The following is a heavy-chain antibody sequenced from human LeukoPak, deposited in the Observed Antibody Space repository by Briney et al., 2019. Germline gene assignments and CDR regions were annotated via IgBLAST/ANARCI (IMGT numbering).Heavy chain of an antibody. J-gene: IGHJ4*02. CDR1: GGTFSSYA. CDR2: IIPIFGTA. CDR3: ARVLTYYYDSSGYYYAY. V-gene: IGHV1-69*06. Sequence: VASVKLSFKSSGGTFSSYAISWVRQAPGQGLEWMGGIIPIFGTANYAQKFQGRVTITADKSTSTAYMELSSLRSEDTAVYYCARVLTYYYDSSGYYYAYWGQGTLVTVSS. D-gene: IGHD3-22*01.